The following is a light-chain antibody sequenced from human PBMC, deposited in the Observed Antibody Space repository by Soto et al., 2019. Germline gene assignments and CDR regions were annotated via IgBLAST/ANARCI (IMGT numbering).Light chain of an antibody. V-gene: IGLV2-14*03. Sequence: QSVLTQPASVSGSPGQSIAISCTGTSSDVGAYDYVSWYQQHPDKAPKLMIYEVSNRPSGVSDRFSGSKSVNTATLTISGLQSDYEADYYCASYTTTSTRVFGPMTEVTVL. J-gene: IGLJ1*01. CDR3: ASYTTTSTRV. CDR2: EVS. CDR1: SSDVGAYDY.